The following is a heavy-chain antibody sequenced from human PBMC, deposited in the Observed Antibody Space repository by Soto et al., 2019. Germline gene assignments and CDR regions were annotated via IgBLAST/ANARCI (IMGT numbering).Heavy chain of an antibody. CDR1: GGTFSSYA. Sequence: SVKVSCKASGGTFSSYAISWVRQAPGQGLEWMGGIIPVFGTANYAQKFQGRVTITADESTTTAYMELSSLRSEDTAVYYCARDLKRYYDSSGYGYYYYGMDIWGQGTTVTVSS. V-gene: IGHV1-69*13. D-gene: IGHD3-22*01. J-gene: IGHJ6*02. CDR2: IIPVFGTA. CDR3: ARDLKRYYDSSGYGYYYYGMDI.